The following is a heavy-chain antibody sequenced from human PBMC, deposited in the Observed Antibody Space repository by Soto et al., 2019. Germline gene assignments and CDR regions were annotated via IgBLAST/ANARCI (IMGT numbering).Heavy chain of an antibody. D-gene: IGHD4-17*01. Sequence: GGSLRLSCAASGFMFITYAMNWGRQAPGKGLEWVSAISSSGDSAYYAESVRGRFTISRDNSINTLYLQMRSLRPEDTAVYYCAHPRGYGVFDAVDIWGQGTMVTVSS. CDR1: GFMFITYA. V-gene: IGHV3-23*01. J-gene: IGHJ3*02. CDR2: ISSSGDSA. CDR3: AHPRGYGVFDAVDI.